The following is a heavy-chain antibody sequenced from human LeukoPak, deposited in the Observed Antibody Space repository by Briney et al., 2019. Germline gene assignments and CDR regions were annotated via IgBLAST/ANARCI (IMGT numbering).Heavy chain of an antibody. Sequence: PGGSLTLSCAASGFTFYSLWVRWLRQAPGKGLEWVANIKQDGSEKYYVDYVKGRFTISRDNAKNSLYLQINSLRAEDTAVYYCARVATPPKTYYDSSGYFLYFDYWGQGTLVTVSS. CDR3: ARVATPPKTYYDSSGYFLYFDY. CDR1: GFTFYSLW. J-gene: IGHJ4*02. CDR2: IKQDGSEK. V-gene: IGHV3-7*05. D-gene: IGHD3-22*01.